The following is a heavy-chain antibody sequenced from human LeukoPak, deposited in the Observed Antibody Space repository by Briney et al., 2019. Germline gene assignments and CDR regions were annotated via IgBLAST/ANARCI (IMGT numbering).Heavy chain of an antibody. D-gene: IGHD6-13*01. Sequence: ASVKVSCKASGYTFTGYNMHWVRHAPGQGLEWLGWINPNSGGTNYAQKFQGRVTMTRDTSISTAYMELSRLRSDDTAVYYCARVAGSAYWGQGTLVTVSS. CDR2: INPNSGGT. V-gene: IGHV1-2*02. CDR1: GYTFTGYN. J-gene: IGHJ4*02. CDR3: ARVAGSAY.